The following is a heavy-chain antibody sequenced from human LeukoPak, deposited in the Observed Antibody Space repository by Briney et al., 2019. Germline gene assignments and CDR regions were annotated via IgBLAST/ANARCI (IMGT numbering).Heavy chain of an antibody. D-gene: IGHD2-15*01. CDR2: ISSSSSYI. Sequence: KAGGSLRLSCAASGFTFSSYSMNWVRQAPGKGLEWVSSISSSSSYIYYADSVKGRFTISRDNAKNSLYLQMNSLRAEDTAVYYCARDSYCSGGSCYPIDYWGQGTLVTVSS. CDR3: ARDSYCSGGSCYPIDY. J-gene: IGHJ4*02. V-gene: IGHV3-21*01. CDR1: GFTFSSYS.